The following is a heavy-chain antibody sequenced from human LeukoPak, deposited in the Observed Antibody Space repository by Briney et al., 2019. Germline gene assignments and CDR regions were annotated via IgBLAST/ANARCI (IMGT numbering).Heavy chain of an antibody. Sequence: GSLRLSCAASGFTFSSYEMNWVRQSPGKGLEWIAEIHHSGSTNYNPSLKSRDTISVDKSRDHFSLTLNSVTAADTAVYYCARNGDYSQDFWGQGTLVTVSS. J-gene: IGHJ4*02. CDR1: GFTFSSYE. V-gene: IGHV4-4*02. CDR3: ARNGDYSQDF. CDR2: IHHSGST. D-gene: IGHD2-15*01.